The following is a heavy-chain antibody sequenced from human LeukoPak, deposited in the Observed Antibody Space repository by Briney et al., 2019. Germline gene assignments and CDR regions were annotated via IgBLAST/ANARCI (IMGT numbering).Heavy chain of an antibody. CDR1: GVSISSNSYY. J-gene: IGHJ4*02. V-gene: IGHV4-39*01. D-gene: IGHD4-17*01. Sequence: SETLSLTCTVSGVSISSNSYYWGWIRQPPGKGLEWIGSIYRSGTTYYNPSLKSRVTIFVDTSKNQFSLKLSSVTAADTAVYYCARGAVTTRESFDYWGQGTLVTVSS. CDR2: IYRSGTT. CDR3: ARGAVTTRESFDY.